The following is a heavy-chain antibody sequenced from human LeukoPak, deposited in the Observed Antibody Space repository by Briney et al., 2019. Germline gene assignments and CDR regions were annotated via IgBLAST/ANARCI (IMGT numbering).Heavy chain of an antibody. D-gene: IGHD6-6*01. CDR1: GYTFTGYY. J-gene: IGHJ4*02. CDR2: INPNSGGT. V-gene: IGHV1-2*02. Sequence: ASVNDSCKASGYTFTGYYLDWVRQAPGQGLEWMGWINPNSGGTNYAQKFQGRVTTTRDTSISTAYMELSRLRSDDTAVYYCARDGEYSLSSDFDYWGQGPLVTVSS. CDR3: ARDGEYSLSSDFDY.